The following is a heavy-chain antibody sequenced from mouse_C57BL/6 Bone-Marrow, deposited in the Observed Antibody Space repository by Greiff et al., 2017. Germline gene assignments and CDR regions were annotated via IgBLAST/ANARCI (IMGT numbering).Heavy chain of an antibody. Sequence: QVQLQQPGAELVKPGASVKLSCKASGYTFTNYWMHWVKQRPGQGLEWIGMMHPNGGSPDYNEKFKSEATRSVDKSSRTAYMELSSLTSEDSAVYYGARSYDYGDYTMDYWGQGTSVTVSS. CDR1: GYTFTNYW. D-gene: IGHD2-4*01. CDR2: MHPNGGSP. J-gene: IGHJ4*01. CDR3: ARSYDYGDYTMDY. V-gene: IGHV1-64*01.